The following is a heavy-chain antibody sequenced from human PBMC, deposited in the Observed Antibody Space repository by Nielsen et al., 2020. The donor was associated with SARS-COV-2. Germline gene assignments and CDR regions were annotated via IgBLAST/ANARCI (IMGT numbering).Heavy chain of an antibody. CDR1: GFTFSSQW. CDR2: IKPDGSET. V-gene: IGHV3-7*01. J-gene: IGHJ3*01. CDR3: ARDWSRAFDV. Sequence: GESLKISCEASGFTFSSQWMSWVRQVPGKGLEWVADIKPDGSETVYVDSVKGRFTISRDNAKNSMSLQMNSLRGEDTAVYYCARDWSRAFDVWGQGTMVTVSS.